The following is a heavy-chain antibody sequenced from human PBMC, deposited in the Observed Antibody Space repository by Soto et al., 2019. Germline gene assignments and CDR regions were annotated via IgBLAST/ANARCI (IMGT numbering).Heavy chain of an antibody. V-gene: IGHV3-53*01. D-gene: IGHD6-6*01. CDR2: IYSGGST. CDR3: ARERLAARLSYYFDY. J-gene: IGHJ4*02. Sequence: GGSLRLSCAVSGFTVSSNYMSWVRQAPGKGPEWVSVIYSGGSTYYADSVKGRFTISRDNSKNTLYLQMNSLRAEDTAVYYCARERLAARLSYYFDYWGQGTLVTVSS. CDR1: GFTVSSNY.